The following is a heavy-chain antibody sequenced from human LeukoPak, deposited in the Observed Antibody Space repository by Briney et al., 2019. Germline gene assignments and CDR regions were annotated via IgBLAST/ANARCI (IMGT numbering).Heavy chain of an antibody. CDR2: ISSSSSYI. CDR3: AREAYISRYDSSGYDY. V-gene: IGHV3-21*01. D-gene: IGHD3-22*01. Sequence: GGSLRLSCAASGFTFSSYEMNWVRQAPGKGLEWVSSISSSSSYIYYADSVKGRFTISRDNAKNSLYLQMNSLRAEDTAVYYCAREAYISRYDSSGYDYWGQGTLVTVSS. J-gene: IGHJ4*02. CDR1: GFTFSSYE.